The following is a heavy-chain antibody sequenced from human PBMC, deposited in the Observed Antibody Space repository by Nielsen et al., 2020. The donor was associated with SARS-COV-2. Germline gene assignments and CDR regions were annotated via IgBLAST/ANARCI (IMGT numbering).Heavy chain of an antibody. V-gene: IGHV4-4*02. CDR2: INHSGST. CDR1: GGSISSSNW. Sequence: SETLSLTCAVSGGSISSSNWWSWIRQPPGKGLEWIGEINHSGSTNYNPSLKSRVTISVDTSKNQFSLKLSSVTAADTAVYYCARLYCSSTSCNYYYGMDVWGQGTTVTVSS. CDR3: ARLYCSSTSCNYYYGMDV. J-gene: IGHJ6*02. D-gene: IGHD2-2*01.